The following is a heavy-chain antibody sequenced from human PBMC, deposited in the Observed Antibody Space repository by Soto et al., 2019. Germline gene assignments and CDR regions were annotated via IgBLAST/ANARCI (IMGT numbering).Heavy chain of an antibody. CDR1: GGSISSGDYY. V-gene: IGHV4-30-4*01. J-gene: IGHJ4*02. D-gene: IGHD5-18*01. CDR3: ARYTAMEPTFDY. Sequence: QVQLQESGPGLVKPSQTLSLTCTVSGGSISSGDYYWSWIRQPPGKGLEWIGHIFYSGSTYYNPSLESRVTISVDTSRNQFSLKLSSVTAADTAVYYCARYTAMEPTFDYWGQGTLVTVSS. CDR2: IFYSGST.